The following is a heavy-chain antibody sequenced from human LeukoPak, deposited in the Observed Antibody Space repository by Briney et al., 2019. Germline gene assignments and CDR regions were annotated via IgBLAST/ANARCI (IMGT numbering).Heavy chain of an antibody. Sequence: ASVKVSCKASGYTFTSYGISWARQAPGQGLEWMGWISAYNDNTNYAQKVQGRVTMTTDTSTRTAYMELRSLRSDDTAVYYCARDGIVGPTTYLIFDAFDIWGQGTTVTVS. CDR1: GYTFTSYG. CDR2: ISAYNDNT. J-gene: IGHJ3*02. CDR3: ARDGIVGPTTYLIFDAFDI. V-gene: IGHV1-18*01. D-gene: IGHD1-26*01.